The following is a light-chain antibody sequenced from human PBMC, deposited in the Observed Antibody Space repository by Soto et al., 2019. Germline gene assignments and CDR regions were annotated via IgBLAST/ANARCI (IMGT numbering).Light chain of an antibody. V-gene: IGKV3-20*01. CDR1: QSVSSNF. CDR2: GAS. J-gene: IGKJ3*01. Sequence: EIVLTQSPGTLSLSPGERATLSCRASQSVSSNFLAWYQQKPGQAPRLLIHGASSRATGIPDRFSGSGSGTDFTLTISRLEPEDFAVYYCQQYGSSPRVTFGPGTKVDIK. CDR3: QQYGSSPRVT.